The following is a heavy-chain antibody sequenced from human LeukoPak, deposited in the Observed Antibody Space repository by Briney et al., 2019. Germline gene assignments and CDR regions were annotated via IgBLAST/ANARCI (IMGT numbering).Heavy chain of an antibody. CDR1: GFTVSNNY. D-gene: IGHD2-8*02. CDR2: IRGDGV. CDR3: AKSRVEVAGTGGFDT. J-gene: IGHJ3*02. V-gene: IGHV3-23*01. Sequence: GGSLRLSCAASGFTVSNNYMSWARQAPGKGLEWVATIRGDGVYYADSVKGRFTISGDDSENTVYVQMNSLRAEDTAVYYCAKSRVEVAGTGGFDTWGQGTLVAVSS.